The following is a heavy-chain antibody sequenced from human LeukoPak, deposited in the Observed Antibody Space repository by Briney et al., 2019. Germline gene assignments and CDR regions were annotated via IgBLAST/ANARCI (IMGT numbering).Heavy chain of an antibody. D-gene: IGHD3-22*01. CDR3: ARDYYDSSGYWIQGVDY. CDR2: ISYDGSNK. CDR1: GFTSSSYA. Sequence: PGRSLRLSCAASGFTSSSYAMHWVHQAPGKGLEWVAVISYDGSNKYYADSVKGRFTISRDNSKNTLYLQMNSLRAEDTAVYYCARDYYDSSGYWIQGVDYWGQGTLVTVSS. V-gene: IGHV3-30-3*01. J-gene: IGHJ4*02.